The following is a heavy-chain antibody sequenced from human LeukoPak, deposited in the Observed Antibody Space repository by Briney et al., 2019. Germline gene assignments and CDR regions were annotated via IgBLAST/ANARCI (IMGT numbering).Heavy chain of an antibody. Sequence: SETLSLTCTVSGGSISSSSYYWGWIRQPPGKGLEWIGSIYYSGSTYYNPSLKSRVTISVDTSKNPFSLKLSSVTAADTAVYYCARASIALPDYWGQGTLVTVSS. CDR2: IYYSGST. CDR3: ARASIALPDY. V-gene: IGHV4-39*07. CDR1: GGSISSSSYY. J-gene: IGHJ4*02.